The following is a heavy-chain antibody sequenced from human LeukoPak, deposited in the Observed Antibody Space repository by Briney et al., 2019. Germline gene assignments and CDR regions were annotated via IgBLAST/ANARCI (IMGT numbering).Heavy chain of an antibody. J-gene: IGHJ6*03. D-gene: IGHD4-17*01. V-gene: IGHV3-30*01. Sequence: GGSLRLSCAASGFTFSSYAMHWVRQAPGKGLEWVAVISYDGSNEYYADSVKGRFTISRDNSKNTLYLQMNSLRAEDTAVYYCARTHDYGPYYYYYYMDVWGKGTTVTVSS. CDR1: GFTFSSYA. CDR3: ARTHDYGPYYYYYYMDV. CDR2: ISYDGSNE.